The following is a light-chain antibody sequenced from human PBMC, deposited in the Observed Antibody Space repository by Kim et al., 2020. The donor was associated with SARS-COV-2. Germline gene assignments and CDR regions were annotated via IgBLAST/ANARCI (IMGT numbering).Light chain of an antibody. Sequence: DIQMTQSPSSLSASVGDRVTITCRASQTISNYLNWYQQKPGKGPKLLIYAASSLQSGVPSRFSGSGYGTDFTLTIRSLQPDDFATYYCQQTYSAPRTFGQGTKLEI. V-gene: IGKV1-39*01. CDR2: AAS. J-gene: IGKJ2*01. CDR3: QQTYSAPRT. CDR1: QTISNY.